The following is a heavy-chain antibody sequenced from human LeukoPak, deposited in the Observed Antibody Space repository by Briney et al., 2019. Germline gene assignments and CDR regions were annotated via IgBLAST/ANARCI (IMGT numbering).Heavy chain of an antibody. V-gene: IGHV3-53*01. D-gene: IGHD2-2*01. Sequence: GGSLRLSCAASGLIVSNNYMSWVRQAPGKGLEWVSIVYSGGHTYYADSVKGRFTNSRDKSKNTLYLQMSSLRAEDTAVYYCARGIRDCSRTTCYQPFDYWGQGALVTVSS. CDR1: GLIVSNNY. CDR2: VYSGGHT. CDR3: ARGIRDCSRTTCYQPFDY. J-gene: IGHJ4*02.